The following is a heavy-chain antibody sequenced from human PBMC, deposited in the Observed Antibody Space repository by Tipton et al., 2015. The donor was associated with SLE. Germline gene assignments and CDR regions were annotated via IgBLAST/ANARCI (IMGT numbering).Heavy chain of an antibody. CDR3: ARGGVLGFHPSAFDI. CDR1: GGSISSYY. Sequence: TLSLTCTVSGGSISSYYWSWIRQPPGKGLEWIGYIYYSGSTNYSGSTNYNPSLKSRVTISLDTSKSQFSLMLSSVTAADTAVYYCARGGVLGFHPSAFDIWGQGTMVTVSS. CDR2: IYYSGSTNYSGST. J-gene: IGHJ3*02. V-gene: IGHV4-59*01. D-gene: IGHD3-10*01.